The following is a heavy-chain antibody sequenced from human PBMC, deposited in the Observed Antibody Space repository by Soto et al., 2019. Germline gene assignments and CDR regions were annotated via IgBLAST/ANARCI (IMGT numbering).Heavy chain of an antibody. CDR3: ARTIGYCSSTSCYRNWFDP. V-gene: IGHV4-39*01. CDR1: GGSISSSLSY. D-gene: IGHD2-2*03. J-gene: IGHJ5*02. CDR2: VYYSGST. Sequence: ETLSLTCSVSGGSISSSLSYWGWIRQPPGKGLEWIGSVYYSGSTYYNPSLKSRVTISVDTSKNQFSLKLSSVTAADTAVYYCARTIGYCSSTSCYRNWFDPWGQGTLVTVSS.